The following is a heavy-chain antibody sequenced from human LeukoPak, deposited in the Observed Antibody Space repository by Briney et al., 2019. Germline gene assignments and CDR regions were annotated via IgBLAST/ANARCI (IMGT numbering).Heavy chain of an antibody. D-gene: IGHD6-6*01. V-gene: IGHV1-2*02. CDR2: INPNSGGT. J-gene: IGHJ4*02. CDR1: GYTFTGYY. Sequence: GASVNLSCKASGYTFTGYYMHWVRQAPGQGLEWMGWINPNSGGTNYAQKFQGRVTMTRDTSISTAYMELSRLRSDDTAVYYCATLYSSSSFDYWGQGTLVTVSS. CDR3: ATLYSSSSFDY.